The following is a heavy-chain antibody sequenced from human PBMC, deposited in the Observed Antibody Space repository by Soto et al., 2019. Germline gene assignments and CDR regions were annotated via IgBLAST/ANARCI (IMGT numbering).Heavy chain of an antibody. Sequence: GGSLSLSCAASGFPLSSYSMNWVRHAPGKGLEWVTSISSSSSYIYYADSVKGRFTISKDNAKNTRYLQINSLRGEDTAVYYCARDRIYCSGGSCQSLFDYWGREPWSPSPQ. D-gene: IGHD2-15*01. CDR3: ARDRIYCSGGSCQSLFDY. CDR2: ISSSSSYI. V-gene: IGHV3-21*01. J-gene: IGHJ4*02. CDR1: GFPLSSYS.